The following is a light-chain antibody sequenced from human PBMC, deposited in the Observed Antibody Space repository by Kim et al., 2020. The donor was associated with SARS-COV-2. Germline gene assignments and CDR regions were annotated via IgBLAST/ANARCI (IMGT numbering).Light chain of an antibody. CDR2: GAS. Sequence: EIVLTQSPGTLSLSPGERATLSCRASQSVSSTSLAWYQQKPGQAPRLLIFGASSRATDIPDRFSGSGSGTDFTLTISRLEPEDFAVYYCQQYGSAPFTFGQGTKLEI. CDR1: QSVSSTS. CDR3: QQYGSAPFT. V-gene: IGKV3-20*01. J-gene: IGKJ2*01.